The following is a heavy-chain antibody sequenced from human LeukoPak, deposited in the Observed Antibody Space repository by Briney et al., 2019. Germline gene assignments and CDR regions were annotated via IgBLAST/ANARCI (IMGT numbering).Heavy chain of an antibody. V-gene: IGHV3-73*01. CDR3: ARLGGSPPYFDY. J-gene: IGHJ4*02. D-gene: IGHD3-16*01. CDR2: IRRKGNDYAT. CDR1: GFSFSGSA. Sequence: GGSLRLSCAASGFSFSGSAIHWVRQASGKGLEWVGHIRRKGNDYATAYTASVKGRFTISRDDSKNTAFLQMDSLKTEDTAVYFCARLGGSPPYFDYWGQGTLVTVSS.